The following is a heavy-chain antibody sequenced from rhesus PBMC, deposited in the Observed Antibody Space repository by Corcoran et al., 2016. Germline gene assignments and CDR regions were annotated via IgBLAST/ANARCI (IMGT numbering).Heavy chain of an antibody. V-gene: IGHV4-127*01. CDR1: GYSISSGYG. Sequence: QVQLQESGPGLVKPSETLSLTCAVSGYSISSGYGWSWIRQPPGKGLEWIGYIGGSSGSTNYNPSLKSRVTSSKDTSKNQFSLKRSSVTAADTAVYYCARGYCTSTTCWNFDYWGQGVLVTVSS. CDR3: ARGYCTSTTCWNFDY. CDR2: IGGSSGST. J-gene: IGHJ4*01. D-gene: IGHD2-2*01.